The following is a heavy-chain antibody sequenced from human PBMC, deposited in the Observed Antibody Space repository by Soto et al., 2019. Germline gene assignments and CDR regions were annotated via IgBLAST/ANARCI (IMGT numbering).Heavy chain of an antibody. Sequence: EVQLVESGGGLVQPGGSLRPSCAASKFSFSGYWMHWVRQAPGKGLMWVSRVNPDGSTTTYADSVKGRFTISRDNAKNTVFLQRNSLRADDTAVYYCAKVASGSYDWFDPWGQGTLVTVSS. CDR2: VNPDGSTT. D-gene: IGHD1-26*01. J-gene: IGHJ5*02. CDR3: AKVASGSYDWFDP. V-gene: IGHV3-74*01. CDR1: KFSFSGYW.